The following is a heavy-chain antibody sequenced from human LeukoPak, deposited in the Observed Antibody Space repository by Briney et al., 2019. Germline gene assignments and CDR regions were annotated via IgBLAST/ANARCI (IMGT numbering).Heavy chain of an antibody. Sequence: SDTLSLTCSVSGGSISSYYWSWIRQPPGEGLEWIGYIYYSGSTNYNPSLKSRVTISVDTSKNQFSLKLSSVTAADTAVYYCARDWGLYSSSWYVPYGMDVWGQGTTVTVSS. D-gene: IGHD6-13*01. CDR2: IYYSGST. CDR1: GGSISSYY. CDR3: ARDWGLYSSSWYVPYGMDV. J-gene: IGHJ6*02. V-gene: IGHV4-59*01.